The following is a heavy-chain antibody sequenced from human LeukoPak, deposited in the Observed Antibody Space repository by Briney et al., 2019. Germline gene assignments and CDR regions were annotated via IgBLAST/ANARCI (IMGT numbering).Heavy chain of an antibody. Sequence: GGSLRLSCAASGFTFSSYTMNWVRQAPGKGLEWVAVTSFDGKNTLYADSVKGRFTISRDNSQNTLSLQMNSLRTEDTAMYYCAKDSVIQGYSAFDYWGQGTLVTVSS. D-gene: IGHD3-22*01. CDR1: GFTFSSYT. V-gene: IGHV3-30*18. J-gene: IGHJ4*02. CDR3: AKDSVIQGYSAFDY. CDR2: TSFDGKNT.